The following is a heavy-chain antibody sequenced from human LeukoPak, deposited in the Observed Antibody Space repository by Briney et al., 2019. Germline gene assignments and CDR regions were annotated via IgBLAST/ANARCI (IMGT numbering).Heavy chain of an antibody. J-gene: IGHJ6*02. V-gene: IGHV3-30*18. CDR2: IAYDGSSK. D-gene: IGHD2-15*01. Sequence: GGSLRLSCAASGFTFNTYGMHWVRQAPGKGLEWVAAIAYDGSSKYHADSVKGRFTISGDNSKTTLYLEMNSLRPDDSAVYYCVKDLGSAITSALALDVWGQGTTVTVSS. CDR1: GFTFNTYG. CDR3: VKDLGSAITSALALDV.